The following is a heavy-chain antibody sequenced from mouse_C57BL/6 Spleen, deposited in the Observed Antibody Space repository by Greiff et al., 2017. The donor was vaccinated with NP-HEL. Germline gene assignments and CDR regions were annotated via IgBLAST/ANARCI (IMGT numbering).Heavy chain of an antibody. CDR1: GYSFTGYF. CDR2: INPYNGDT. D-gene: IGHD2-2*01. V-gene: IGHV1-20*01. CDR3: ACWGYGYGFDY. J-gene: IGHJ2*01. Sequence: EVQLQQSGPELVKPGDSVKISCKASGYSFTGYFMNWVMQSHGKSLEWIGRINPYNGDTFYNQKFKGKATLTVDKSSSTAHMELRSLTSEDSAVYYCACWGYGYGFDYWGQGTTLTVSS.